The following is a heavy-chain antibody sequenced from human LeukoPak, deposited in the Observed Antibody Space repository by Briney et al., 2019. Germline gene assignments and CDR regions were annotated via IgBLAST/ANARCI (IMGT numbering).Heavy chain of an antibody. V-gene: IGHV1-2*02. CDR1: GYTFTGYY. D-gene: IGHD2-15*01. J-gene: IGHJ4*02. Sequence: GASVKVSCKSSGYTFTGYYIHWVRQAPGQGLEWMGWINPNSGVTNYAQKFQDRVTMTRDTSITTVYMELSRLRSDDTAVYYCARDLGYFSGTLDDWGQGTLVTVSS. CDR3: ARDLGYFSGTLDD. CDR2: INPNSGVT.